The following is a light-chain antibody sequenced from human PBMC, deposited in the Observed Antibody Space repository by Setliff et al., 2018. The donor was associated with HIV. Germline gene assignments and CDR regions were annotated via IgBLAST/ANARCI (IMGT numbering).Light chain of an antibody. J-gene: IGLJ1*01. V-gene: IGLV2-23*01. CDR2: QAT. Sequence: QSALTQPASVSGSPGQSITISCTGTSNDVGRYDLVSWYQQHPARAPKLIIYQATRRPSGVSNRFSGAKSGNVASLTISGLQAEDEAEYYCCSNTGSNTFVFGTGTKVTVL. CDR1: SNDVGRYDL. CDR3: CSNTGSNTFV.